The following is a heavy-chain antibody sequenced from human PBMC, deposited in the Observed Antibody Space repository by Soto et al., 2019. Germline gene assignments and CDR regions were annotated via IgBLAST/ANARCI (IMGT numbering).Heavy chain of an antibody. CDR2: VYYRGRS. D-gene: IGHD2-8*01. J-gene: IGHJ4*02. CDR3: VSQRTSVLTQAYFDY. V-gene: IGHV4-39*01. Sequence: SETLSLTCTVSGGSVSNSNYYCCWIHQSPGKGLEWIGSVYYRGRSYSKSSVKSRVTISVDTTKNQFSLNLNSVTASDTAVYYCVSQRTSVLTQAYFDYWGPGALVTVSS. CDR1: GGSVSNSNYY.